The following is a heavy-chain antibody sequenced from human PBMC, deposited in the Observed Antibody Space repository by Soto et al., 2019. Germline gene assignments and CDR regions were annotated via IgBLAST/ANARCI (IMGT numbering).Heavy chain of an antibody. CDR2: ISAGGGTT. J-gene: IGHJ5*01. CDR1: GFTFSSYA. CDR3: ARPGPTEMTGRTHPWFDS. Sequence: EVQLLESGGGLVQPGGSLRLSCAASGFTFSSYAMSWVRQAPGKGLEWVSTISAGGGTTYYADSVKGRFTISRDNSKNTLHLQIDSVRAEDTAVYYCARPGPTEMTGRTHPWFDSWGQGTLVTVSS. V-gene: IGHV3-23*01. D-gene: IGHD1-1*01.